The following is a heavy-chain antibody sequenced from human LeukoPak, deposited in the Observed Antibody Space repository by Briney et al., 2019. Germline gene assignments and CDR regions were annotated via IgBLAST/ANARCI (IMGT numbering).Heavy chain of an antibody. Sequence: GGSLRLSCAASEFTFSSYAMSWVRQAPGKGLEWVSVISGRGDSTYYADSVKGRFTISRDNSKNTLYLQLNSLRAEDTAVHYCAKTSYSGSGSYMGSTGFWGQGTLVTVSS. CDR2: ISGRGDST. D-gene: IGHD3-10*01. J-gene: IGHJ4*02. CDR1: EFTFSSYA. CDR3: AKTSYSGSGSYMGSTGF. V-gene: IGHV3-23*01.